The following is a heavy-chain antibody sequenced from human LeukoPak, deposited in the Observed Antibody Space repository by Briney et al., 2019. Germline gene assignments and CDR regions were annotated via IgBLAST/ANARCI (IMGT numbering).Heavy chain of an antibody. CDR1: GYTFTSYY. D-gene: IGHD6-13*01. Sequence: ASVKVSCKASGYTFTSYYIHWVRQAPGQGLEWMGIINPSGGNTTYAQKFQGRVTMTRDMSTSTIYMELSSLRSDDTAVYYCARDRGAAAGTGFDYWGQGTLVTVSS. CDR2: INPSGGNT. CDR3: ARDRGAAAGTGFDY. J-gene: IGHJ4*02. V-gene: IGHV1-46*01.